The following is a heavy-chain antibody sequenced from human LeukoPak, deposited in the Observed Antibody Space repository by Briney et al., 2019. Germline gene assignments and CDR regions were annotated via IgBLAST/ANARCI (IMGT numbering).Heavy chain of an antibody. CDR1: GYRFTSYW. CDR3: ASSRGIAVAGTEGFDY. D-gene: IGHD6-19*01. J-gene: IGHJ4*02. V-gene: IGHV5-51*01. Sequence: PGGSLRLSCKGSGYRFTSYWIGWVRQMPGKGLEWMGIIYPGDSDTRYSPSFQGQVTISADKSISTAYLQWSSLKASDTAMYYCASSRGIAVAGTEGFDYWGQGTLVTVSS. CDR2: IYPGDSDT.